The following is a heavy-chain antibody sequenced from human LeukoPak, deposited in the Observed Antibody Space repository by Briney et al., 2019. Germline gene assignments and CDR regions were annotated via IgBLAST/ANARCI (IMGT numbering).Heavy chain of an antibody. V-gene: IGHV4-39*01. CDR3: ARDFGDFRTDY. D-gene: IGHD4-17*01. Sequence: SETLSLTCNVSGGSISSSGYYWAWIRQPPGKGLEWIGSSDYSGGTTYNPSLKSRLTVSVDTSKNQFSLKLTSVTAADTAVYYCARDFGDFRTDYWGQGALVTVSS. CDR1: GGSISSSGYY. CDR2: SDYSGGT. J-gene: IGHJ4*02.